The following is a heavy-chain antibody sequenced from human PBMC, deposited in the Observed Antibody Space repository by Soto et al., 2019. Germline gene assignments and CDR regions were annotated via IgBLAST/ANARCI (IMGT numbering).Heavy chain of an antibody. Sequence: EVQLVESGGGLVQPGGSLRLSCAASGFTLSTYWMHCVRQAPGKGLVWVSRINNDGSTTNYADAVKGRFTISRDNAKNTLYLQMNSLTAEDTAVYYCARVARGAWGVFDHWGQGTLVTVSS. V-gene: IGHV3-74*01. CDR3: ARVARGAWGVFDH. CDR2: INNDGSTT. CDR1: GFTLSTYW. J-gene: IGHJ4*02. D-gene: IGHD3-16*01.